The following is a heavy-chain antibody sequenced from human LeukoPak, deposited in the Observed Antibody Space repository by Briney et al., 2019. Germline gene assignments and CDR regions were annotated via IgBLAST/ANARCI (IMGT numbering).Heavy chain of an antibody. CDR3: AKYDHGSIDH. V-gene: IGHV4-4*07. J-gene: IGHJ4*02. D-gene: IGHD3-16*01. CDR1: GVSISSYY. Sequence: SETLSLTCTVSGVSISSYYWSWLRQPAGKGLEWIGRIYNSGSTNYTPSLKSRVTMSADNTKNQVSLKLNSVTAADTAVYYCAKYDHGSIDHWGQGILVTVSS. CDR2: IYNSGST.